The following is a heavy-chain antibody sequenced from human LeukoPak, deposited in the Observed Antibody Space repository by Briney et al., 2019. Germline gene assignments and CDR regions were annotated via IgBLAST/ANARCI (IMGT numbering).Heavy chain of an antibody. CDR3: AKDPGPYYYDSSGFDY. D-gene: IGHD3-22*01. Sequence: GGSLRLSXAASGFTFSSYGMHWVRQAPGKGLEWVAFIRYDGSNKYYADSVKGRFTISRDNSKNTLYLQMNSLRAEDTAVYYCAKDPGPYYYDSSGFDYWGQRTLVTVSS. CDR2: IRYDGSNK. J-gene: IGHJ4*02. V-gene: IGHV3-30*02. CDR1: GFTFSSYG.